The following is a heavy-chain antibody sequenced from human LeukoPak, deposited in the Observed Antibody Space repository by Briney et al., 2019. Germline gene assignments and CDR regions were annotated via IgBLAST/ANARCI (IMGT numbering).Heavy chain of an antibody. J-gene: IGHJ6*02. Sequence: GGSLRLSCAASGFTFSSYAMSWVRQAPGKGLEWVSAISASGASTYYADSVKGRFTISRDNSKNTLYLQMNSLRADDTAVYYCARDDPSPLYGMDVWGQGTTVTVSS. V-gene: IGHV3-23*01. CDR1: GFTFSSYA. CDR2: ISASGAST. CDR3: ARDDPSPLYGMDV.